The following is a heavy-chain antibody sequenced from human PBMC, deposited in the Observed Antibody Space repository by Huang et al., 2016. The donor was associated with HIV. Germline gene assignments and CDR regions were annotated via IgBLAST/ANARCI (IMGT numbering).Heavy chain of an antibody. Sequence: EVQLLESGGDLVQPGGSLRLSCAASGFTFSIYAMTWVRQAPGKGLGCVSTISGGDGNTYYADSVKGRFTISRDNSKNTLYLQIHSLGAEDTAIYYCAKGRTTVAKAFDYWGQGTLVTVSS. CDR3: AKGRTTVAKAFDY. CDR1: GFTFSIYA. J-gene: IGHJ4*02. D-gene: IGHD4-17*01. CDR2: ISGGDGNT. V-gene: IGHV3-23*01.